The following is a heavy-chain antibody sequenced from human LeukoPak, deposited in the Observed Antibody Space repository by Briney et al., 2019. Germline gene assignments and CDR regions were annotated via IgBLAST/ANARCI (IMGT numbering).Heavy chain of an antibody. Sequence: SETLSLTCAVYGGSFSGYYWSWIRQPAGKGLEWIGRIYTSGSTNYNPSLKSRVTISVDTSKNQFSLKLSSVTAADTAVYYCARESAWELLRVYFDYWGQGTLVTVSS. CDR2: IYTSGST. CDR3: ARESAWELLRVYFDY. V-gene: IGHV4-4*07. D-gene: IGHD1-26*01. CDR1: GGSFSGYY. J-gene: IGHJ4*02.